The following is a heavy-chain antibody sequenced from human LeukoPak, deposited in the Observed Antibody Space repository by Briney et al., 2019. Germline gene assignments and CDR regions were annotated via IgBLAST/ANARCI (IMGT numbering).Heavy chain of an antibody. Sequence: GRSLRLSCAASGFTFDDYAMHWVRQAPGKGLEWVSGISWNSGSIGYADSVKGRFTISRDNAKNSLYLQMNSLRAEDTALYYCATDSTEDYSNFDYWGQGTLVTVSS. CDR1: GFTFDDYA. CDR2: ISWNSGSI. D-gene: IGHD4-4*01. CDR3: ATDSTEDYSNFDY. V-gene: IGHV3-9*01. J-gene: IGHJ4*02.